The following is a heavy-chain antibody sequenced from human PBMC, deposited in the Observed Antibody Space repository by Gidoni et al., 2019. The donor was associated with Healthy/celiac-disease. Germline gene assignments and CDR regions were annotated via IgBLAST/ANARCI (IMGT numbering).Heavy chain of an antibody. Sequence: QVQLVESGGGVAQPGRSLRLSCAASGSTFSRYAMHWVRQASGKGLEWVAVISYDGSNKYYADSVKGRFTISRDNSKNTLYLQMNSLRAEDTAVYYCARGGYDFWTVDYYGMDVWGQGTTVTVSS. J-gene: IGHJ6*02. V-gene: IGHV3-30*01. CDR2: ISYDGSNK. D-gene: IGHD3-3*01. CDR1: GSTFSRYA. CDR3: ARGGYDFWTVDYYGMDV.